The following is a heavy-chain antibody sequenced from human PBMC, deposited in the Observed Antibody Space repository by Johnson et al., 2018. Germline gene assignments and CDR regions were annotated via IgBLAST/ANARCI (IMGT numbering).Heavy chain of an antibody. D-gene: IGHD3-10*01. CDR1: GFTFDSYW. V-gene: IGHV3-7*01. Sequence: EVQLLETGGGLVQPGGSLRLSCLASGFTFDSYWMSWVRQAPGKGLEWMANIKQNGYDKSYMQSVEGRFTSSRENARNSRDLQMNSLGAEDTAVSYCARDQGFGLRDGFDCWGQGTMVTVSS. J-gene: IGHJ3*01. CDR2: IKQNGYDK. CDR3: ARDQGFGLRDGFDC.